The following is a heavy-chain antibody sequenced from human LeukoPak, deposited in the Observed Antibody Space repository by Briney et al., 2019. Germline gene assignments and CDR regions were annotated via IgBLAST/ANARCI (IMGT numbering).Heavy chain of an antibody. CDR3: ATYRQVLLPFES. CDR1: GFTLSNYG. D-gene: IGHD2-8*02. J-gene: IGHJ4*02. V-gene: IGHV3-30*02. Sequence: PGGSLRLSCAASGFTLSNYGMHWVRQAPGKGLEWVAFIRYDGSYKYYADSVKGRFTISRDNSKNTLYLQMNSLRAEDTAIYYCATYRQVLLPFESWGQGTLVTVSS. CDR2: IRYDGSYK.